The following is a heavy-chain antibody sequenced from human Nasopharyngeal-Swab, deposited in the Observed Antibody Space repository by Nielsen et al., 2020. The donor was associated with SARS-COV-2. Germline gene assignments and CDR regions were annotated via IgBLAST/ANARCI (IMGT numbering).Heavy chain of an antibody. Sequence: SETLSPTCAVSGGSISSSSYFCDWIRQPPGKGLEWIGSASYSGSSYYNPSLKSRVTISIDPSKNQFSLQLSSVTAADTAVYYCARHDSGTYFRLDYWGQGILVTVSS. J-gene: IGHJ4*02. V-gene: IGHV4-39*01. D-gene: IGHD1-26*01. CDR3: ARHDSGTYFRLDY. CDR1: GGSISSSSYF. CDR2: ASYSGSS.